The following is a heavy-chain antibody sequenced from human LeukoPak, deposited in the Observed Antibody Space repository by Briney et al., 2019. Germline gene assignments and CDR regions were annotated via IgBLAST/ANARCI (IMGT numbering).Heavy chain of an antibody. CDR1: GGTFSSYA. V-gene: IGHV1-69*05. Sequence: SVKVSCKASGGTFSSYAISWVRQAPGQGLEWMGGIIPIFCTANYAQKFQGRVTINTDESTSTAYMELSSLRSEDTAVYYCARYAEQYYDFWSGNITHTRPEYYFDYWGQGTLVTVSS. D-gene: IGHD3-3*01. CDR2: IIPIFCTA. J-gene: IGHJ4*02. CDR3: ARYAEQYYDFWSGNITHTRPEYYFDY.